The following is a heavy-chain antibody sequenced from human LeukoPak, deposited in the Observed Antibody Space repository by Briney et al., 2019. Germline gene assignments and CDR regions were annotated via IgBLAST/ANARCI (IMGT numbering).Heavy chain of an antibody. CDR3: AKYSSSSNYYYGMDV. CDR1: GFTFSNYG. D-gene: IGHD4-11*01. V-gene: IGHV3-33*06. Sequence: GGSLRLSCAASGFTFSNYGMHWVRQAPGKGLEWVAVIWFDGSDKYYADSVKGRFTISRDNSKNTLYLQMNSLRAEDTAVYYCAKYSSSSNYYYGMDVWGQGTTITVS. J-gene: IGHJ6*02. CDR2: IWFDGSDK.